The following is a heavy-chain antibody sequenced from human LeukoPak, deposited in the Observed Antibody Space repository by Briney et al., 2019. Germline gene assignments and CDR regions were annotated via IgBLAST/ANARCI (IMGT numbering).Heavy chain of an antibody. D-gene: IGHD3-22*01. Sequence: PGGSLRLSCAASGFTFISYGMHWVRQAPGKGLEWVAVIWYDGSNKYYADSVKGRFTISRDTSKNTLYMQMDSLRAEDTAVYYCASGDTTGYSGDAFNIWGQGTMVTVSS. J-gene: IGHJ3*02. V-gene: IGHV3-33*03. CDR1: GFTFISYG. CDR2: IWYDGSNK. CDR3: ASGDTTGYSGDAFNI.